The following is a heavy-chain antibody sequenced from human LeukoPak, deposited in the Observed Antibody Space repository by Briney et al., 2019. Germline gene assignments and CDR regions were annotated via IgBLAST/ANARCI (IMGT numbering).Heavy chain of an antibody. Sequence: GESLRLSCAASGFIFNGHWMHWVRQAPGKGLMWVSHIIGDGSSTSYADSVKGRFTISRDNAKNTLYLQMNSLRAEDTAVYYCTRDVGFCSGGRCFPSGPADYWGQGTLVTVSS. D-gene: IGHD2-15*01. CDR2: IIGDGSST. J-gene: IGHJ4*02. CDR1: GFIFNGHW. CDR3: TRDVGFCSGGRCFPSGPADY. V-gene: IGHV3-74*01.